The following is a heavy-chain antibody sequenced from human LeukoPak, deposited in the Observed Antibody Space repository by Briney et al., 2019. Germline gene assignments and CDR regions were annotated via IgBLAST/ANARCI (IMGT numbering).Heavy chain of an antibody. J-gene: IGHJ4*02. Sequence: TSETLSLTCTVSGGSISSISYYWGWIRQPPGKGLEWIGSMYHNGSTYYNPSLKSRVTISVDTSKNQFSLKLSSVTAADTAVYYCARGTVVVVASLRIPFDYWGQGTLVTVSS. CDR2: MYHNGST. CDR1: GGSISSISYY. V-gene: IGHV4-39*07. CDR3: ARGTVVVVASLRIPFDY. D-gene: IGHD2-15*01.